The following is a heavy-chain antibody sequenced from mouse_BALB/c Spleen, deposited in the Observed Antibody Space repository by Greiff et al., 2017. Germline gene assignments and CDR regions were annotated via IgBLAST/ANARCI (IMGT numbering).Heavy chain of an antibody. Sequence: EVHLVESGGGLVQPKGSLKLSCAASGFTFNTNAMEWVCQAPGKGLEWVARIRSKSNNYATYYADSVKDRFTISRDDSQSMLYLQMNNLKTEDTAMYYCVRGAYYGNYYAMDYWGQGTSVTVSS. CDR1: GFTFNTNA. V-gene: IGHV10-3*03. D-gene: IGHD2-10*01. CDR3: VRGAYYGNYYAMDY. J-gene: IGHJ4*01. CDR2: IRSKSNNYAT.